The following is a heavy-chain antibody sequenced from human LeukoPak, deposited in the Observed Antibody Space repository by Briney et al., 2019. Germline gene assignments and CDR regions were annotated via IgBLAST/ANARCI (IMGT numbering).Heavy chain of an antibody. CDR2: IYPGDSDT. CDR3: ARHAPHSSSWPYYYYYYMDV. CDR1: GYSFTSYW. V-gene: IGHV5-51*01. D-gene: IGHD6-13*01. Sequence: GESLKISCKGSGYSFTSYWIGWVRQMPGKGLEWMGIIYPGDSDTRYSPSFQGQVTISADKSISTAYLQWSSLKASDTAMYYCARHAPHSSSWPYYYYYYMDVWGKGTTVTVSS. J-gene: IGHJ6*03.